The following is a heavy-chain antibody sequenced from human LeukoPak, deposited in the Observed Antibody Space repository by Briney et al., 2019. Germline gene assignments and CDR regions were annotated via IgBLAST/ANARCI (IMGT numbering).Heavy chain of an antibody. Sequence: SVKVSCXASGGTFSSYAISWVRQAPGQGLEWMGRIIPIFGTANYAQKFQGRVTITTDESTSTAYMELSSLRSEDTAVYYCARDQYYYDSSGYLSAAYFDYWGQGTLVTVSS. J-gene: IGHJ4*02. CDR1: GGTFSSYA. CDR2: IIPIFGTA. D-gene: IGHD3-22*01. CDR3: ARDQYYYDSSGYLSAAYFDY. V-gene: IGHV1-69*05.